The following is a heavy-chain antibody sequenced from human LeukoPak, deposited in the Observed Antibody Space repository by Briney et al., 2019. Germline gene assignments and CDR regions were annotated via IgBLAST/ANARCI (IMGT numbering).Heavy chain of an antibody. CDR1: GFTFSNYW. D-gene: IGHD4-17*01. Sequence: QSGGSLRLSCAASGFTFSNYWMTWVRQAPGKGLEWVANIKQDGSEKYYVDSVKGRFTISRDNAKNSLYLQMNSLRAEDTAVYYCARFGYGDRHLSFDYWGQGTLVTVSS. CDR3: ARFGYGDRHLSFDY. J-gene: IGHJ4*02. CDR2: IKQDGSEK. V-gene: IGHV3-7*01.